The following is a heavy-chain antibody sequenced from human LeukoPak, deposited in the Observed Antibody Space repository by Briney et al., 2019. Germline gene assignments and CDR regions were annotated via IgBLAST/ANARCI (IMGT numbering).Heavy chain of an antibody. V-gene: IGHV4-59*01. CDR1: GGSISSYY. CDR2: IYYSGST. J-gene: IGHJ4*02. CDR3: AGNSASSYGNQPS. Sequence: PSETLSLTCTVSGGSISSYYWSWIRQPPGKGLEWIGYIYYSGSTNYNPSLKSRVTISVDTSKNQLSLKLSSVTAADTAVYYCAGNSASSYGNQPSWGQGTLVTVSS. D-gene: IGHD3-10*01.